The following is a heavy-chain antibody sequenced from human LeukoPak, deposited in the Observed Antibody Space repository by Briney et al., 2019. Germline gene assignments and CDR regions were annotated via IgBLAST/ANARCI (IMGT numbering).Heavy chain of an antibody. J-gene: IGHJ4*02. Sequence: PGGSLRLSCAASGFTFDDYAMHWVRQAPGKGLEWVSGISWNSGSIGYADSVKGRFTISRDNAKNSLYLQMNSLRAEDTALYYCAKDLPKYQLLGFFDYWGQGTLVTVSS. V-gene: IGHV3-9*01. CDR3: AKDLPKYQLLGFFDY. CDR2: ISWNSGSI. D-gene: IGHD2-2*01. CDR1: GFTFDDYA.